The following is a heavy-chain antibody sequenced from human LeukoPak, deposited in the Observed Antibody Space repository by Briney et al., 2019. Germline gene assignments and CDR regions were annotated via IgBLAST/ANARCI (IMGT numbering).Heavy chain of an antibody. D-gene: IGHD3-3*01. J-gene: IGHJ4*02. CDR3: TRQSENFSLDY. Sequence: GGSLRLSCAASGFTFSNYGMHWVRQAPGKGLEWVAIIWHDGSGKYYADSVKGRFTISRDNSKNTLFLQMNSLRAEDTAVYFCTRQSENFSLDYWGQGTLVTVSS. CDR1: GFTFSNYG. V-gene: IGHV3-33*01. CDR2: IWHDGSGK.